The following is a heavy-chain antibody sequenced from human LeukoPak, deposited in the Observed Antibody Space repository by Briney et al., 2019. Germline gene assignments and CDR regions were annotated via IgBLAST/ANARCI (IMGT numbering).Heavy chain of an antibody. V-gene: IGHV1-18*01. CDR1: GYTFTTYG. CDR2: ISTYNGNT. Sequence: ASVKVSCKASGYTFTTYGITWVRQAPGQGLEWMGWISTYNGNTNYAQKLQGGVTMTTDTSTTTAYMELRSLRPDDTAVYYCARGDSGYAFAPFDYWGQGTLVIVSS. CDR3: ARGDSGYAFAPFDY. D-gene: IGHD5-12*01. J-gene: IGHJ4*02.